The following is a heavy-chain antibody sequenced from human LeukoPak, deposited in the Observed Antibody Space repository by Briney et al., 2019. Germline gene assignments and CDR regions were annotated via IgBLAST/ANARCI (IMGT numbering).Heavy chain of an antibody. V-gene: IGHV3-23*01. CDR3: AREGYSSSSGGGYYYYYYMDV. CDR2: LSVTGDST. D-gene: IGHD6-6*01. CDR1: GFTFSTYA. Sequence: PGGSLRLSCAASGFTFSTYAMCWVRQAPGKGLEWVSGLSVTGDSTYYADSVKGRFTVSRDNSKNTLYLQMNSLRAEDTAVYYCAREGYSSSSGGGYYYYYYMDVWGKGTTVTVSS. J-gene: IGHJ6*03.